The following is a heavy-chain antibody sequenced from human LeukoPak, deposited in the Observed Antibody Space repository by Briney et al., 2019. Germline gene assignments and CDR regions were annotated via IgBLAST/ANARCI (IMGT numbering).Heavy chain of an antibody. D-gene: IGHD6-6*01. CDR3: ARDGIAARGLFDY. V-gene: IGHV1-69*13. Sequence: SVKVSCKASGGTFSSYAISWVRQATGQGLEWMGGIIPIFGTANYAQKFQGRVTITADESTSTAHMELSSLRSEDTAVYYCARDGIAARGLFDYWGQGTLVTVSS. J-gene: IGHJ4*02. CDR1: GGTFSSYA. CDR2: IIPIFGTA.